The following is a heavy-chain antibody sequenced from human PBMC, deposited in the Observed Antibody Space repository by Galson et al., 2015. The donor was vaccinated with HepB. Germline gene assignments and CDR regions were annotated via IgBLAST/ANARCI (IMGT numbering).Heavy chain of an antibody. CDR2: IYSGGST. V-gene: IGHV3-53*01. D-gene: IGHD4-17*01. J-gene: IGHJ6*03. CDR1: GFTVSSNY. CDR3: ARSTVTTGVGVGNYYYYMDV. Sequence: SLRLSCAASGFTVSSNYMSWVRQAPGKGLEWVSVIYSGGSTYYADSVKGRFTISRDNSKNTLYLQMNSLRAEDTAVYYCARSTVTTGVGVGNYYYYMDVWGKGTTVTVSS.